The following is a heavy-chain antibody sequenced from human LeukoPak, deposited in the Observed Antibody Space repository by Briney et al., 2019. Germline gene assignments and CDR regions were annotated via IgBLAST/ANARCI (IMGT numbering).Heavy chain of an antibody. CDR1: GGSFSGYY. CDR2: INHSGST. J-gene: IGHJ6*02. Sequence: SETLSLTCAVYGGSFSGYYWSWIRQPPGKGLEWIGEINHSGSTNYNPSLKSRVTISVDTSKNQFSLKLSSVTAADTAVYYCARGLSFWSGYFGRDSMDVWGQGTTVTVSS. CDR3: ARGLSFWSGYFGRDSMDV. V-gene: IGHV4-34*01. D-gene: IGHD3-3*01.